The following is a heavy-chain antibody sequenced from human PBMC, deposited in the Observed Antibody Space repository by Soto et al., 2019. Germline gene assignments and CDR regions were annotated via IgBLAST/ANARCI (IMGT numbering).Heavy chain of an antibody. V-gene: IGHV4-4*02. D-gene: IGHD3-9*01. CDR2: IYHSGST. CDR3: ARGRYDILTGYPNWFDP. CDR1: GGSISSRGW. J-gene: IGHJ5*02. Sequence: ASETLSHTNGVAGGSISSRGWWSRVRQHPGKGLEWIGEIYHSGSTNYNPSLKSRVTISVDKSKNQFSLKLSRLRSDDTAVYYCARGRYDILTGYPNWFDPWGQGTLVTVSS.